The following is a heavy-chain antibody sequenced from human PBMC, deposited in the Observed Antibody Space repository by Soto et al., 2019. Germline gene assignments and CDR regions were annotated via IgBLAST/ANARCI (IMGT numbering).Heavy chain of an antibody. CDR2: IWYDGSNK. J-gene: IGHJ4*02. V-gene: IGHV3-33*01. Sequence: SLSLSCPASGFPFSNYGMHWVRPAPGKGLEWVASIWYDGSNKYYADSVKGRFTISRDNSKNALYLQMNSLRAEDRAVYYCASVVVVTRGCDYWGQGTLVTVSA. CDR3: ASVVVVTRGCDY. D-gene: IGHD2-21*02. CDR1: GFPFSNYG.